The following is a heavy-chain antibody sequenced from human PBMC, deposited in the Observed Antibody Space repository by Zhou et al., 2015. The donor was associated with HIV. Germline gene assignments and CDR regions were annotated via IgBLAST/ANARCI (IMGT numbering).Heavy chain of an antibody. J-gene: IGHJ3*02. CDR2: ISWDGGST. D-gene: IGHD3-10*01. V-gene: IGHV3-23*01. CDR3: ARDGHYGSGTYYNGHDAFDI. Sequence: EVRLLESGGGLVQPGRSLRLSCAASGFTFSSYGMAWFRQAPGKGLQWVSLISWDGGSTYYADSVKGRFTISRDNAKNSLYLQMNSLRVEDTAVYYCARDGHYGSGTYYNGHDAFDIWGHGTMVSVSS. CDR1: GFTFSSYG.